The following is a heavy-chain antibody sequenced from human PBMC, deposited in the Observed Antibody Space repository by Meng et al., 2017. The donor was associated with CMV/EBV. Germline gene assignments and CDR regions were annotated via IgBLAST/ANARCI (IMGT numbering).Heavy chain of an antibody. J-gene: IGHJ6*04. CDR2: ISAYNGNT. Sequence: ASVKVSCKASGYTFTSYGISWVRQAPGQGLEWMGWISAYNGNTNYAQKLQGRVTMTTDTSTSTAYMELRSLRSDDTAVYYCARGVRIRFLEWLSGGGMDVWGKGTTVTVSS. CDR1: GYTFTSYG. D-gene: IGHD3-3*01. CDR3: ARGVRIRFLEWLSGGGMDV. V-gene: IGHV1-18*01.